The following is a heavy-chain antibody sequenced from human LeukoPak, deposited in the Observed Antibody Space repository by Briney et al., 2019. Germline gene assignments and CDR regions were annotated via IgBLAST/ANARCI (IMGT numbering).Heavy chain of an antibody. Sequence: SETLSLTCAVSGGSISSSRDYWGWIRQPPGKGLEWIGSIYYSGSTYYNPSLKSRVTISVDTSKNQFSLRLSSVTAADTAVYYCARHVEIAVAGPIDYWGQGTLVTVSS. CDR3: ARHVEIAVAGPIDY. V-gene: IGHV4-39*01. CDR2: IYYSGST. J-gene: IGHJ4*02. CDR1: GGSISSSRDY. D-gene: IGHD6-19*01.